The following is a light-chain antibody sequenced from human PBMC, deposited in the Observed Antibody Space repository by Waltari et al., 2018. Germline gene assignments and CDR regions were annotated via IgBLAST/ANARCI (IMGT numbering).Light chain of an antibody. CDR2: GAC. J-gene: IGKJ2*01. CDR3: QQYITAPPYT. CDR1: QTVSSNY. Sequence: EIVLTQSPGTLSLSPGERAPLSCRASQTVSSNYLAWYQQKPGRAPRPVISGACSRGTGIPDRFSGSGSGTDFTLTISRLEPEDFAVYYCQQYITAPPYTFGQGTKLEIK. V-gene: IGKV3-20*01.